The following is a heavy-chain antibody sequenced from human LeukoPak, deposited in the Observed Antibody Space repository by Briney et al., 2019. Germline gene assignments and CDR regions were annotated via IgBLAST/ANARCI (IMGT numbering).Heavy chain of an antibody. Sequence: PSETLSLTCTVSGGSISSYYWSWIPQPPGKGLEWFGYIYYSGSNNYSPSLKSRVTISVDTSKNQFSLKLSSVTAADTAVYYCARQGYSAYEILDYWGQGTLVTVSS. CDR3: ARQGYSAYEILDY. V-gene: IGHV4-59*08. CDR1: GGSISSYY. J-gene: IGHJ4*02. CDR2: IYYSGSN. D-gene: IGHD5-12*01.